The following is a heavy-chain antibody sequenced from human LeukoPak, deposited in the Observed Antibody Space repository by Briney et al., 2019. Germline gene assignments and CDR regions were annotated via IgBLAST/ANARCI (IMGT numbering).Heavy chain of an antibody. V-gene: IGHV1-2*02. CDR2: ISPGSGGT. CDR3: VRDRLSVLDI. CDR1: GGTFSSYA. D-gene: IGHD2-8*01. J-gene: IGHJ5*02. Sequence: ASVKVSCKASGGTFSSYAISWVRQAPGQGPEWMGWISPGSGGTNYAQNFQDRVTMTTDRSLTTAYMELRSLSSDDTAVYYCVRDRLSVLDIWGQGTLVTVSS.